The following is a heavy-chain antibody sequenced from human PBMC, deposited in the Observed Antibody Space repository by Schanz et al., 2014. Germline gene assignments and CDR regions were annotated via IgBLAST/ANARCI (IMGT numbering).Heavy chain of an antibody. CDR1: GFTLSSYW. Sequence: VRLVESGGGVVQPGRSLRLSCAASGFTLSSYWMHWVRQVPGKGLVWVSRIKSDGSSTSYADSVKGRFTISRDNAKNTLYLQMNSLRAEDTAIYYCAKDAPYPFDLWGRGTLITVSS. CDR2: IKSDGSST. J-gene: IGHJ2*01. CDR3: AKDAPYPFDL. V-gene: IGHV3-74*01.